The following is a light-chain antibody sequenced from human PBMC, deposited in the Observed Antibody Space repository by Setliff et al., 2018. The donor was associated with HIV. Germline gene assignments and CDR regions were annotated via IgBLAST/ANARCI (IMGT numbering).Light chain of an antibody. J-gene: IGLJ1*01. CDR2: DVY. CDR1: SSDVGAYNF. V-gene: IGLV2-11*01. CDR3: CSYAGTYTYV. Sequence: QSVLTQPRSVSGSPGQSVTFSCTGSSSDVGAYNFVSWYQQLPGKAPKLIIYDVYRRPSGVPDRFSGSKSGDTASLTISGLRSEDEADYYCCSYAGTYTYVFGTGTRSPS.